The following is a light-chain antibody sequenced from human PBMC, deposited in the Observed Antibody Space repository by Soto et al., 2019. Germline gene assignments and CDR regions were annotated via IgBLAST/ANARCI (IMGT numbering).Light chain of an antibody. V-gene: IGLV1-44*01. J-gene: IGLJ3*02. CDR3: ATWDDSLNGWV. Sequence: QSVLSQPPSASGTPGQRVTISCSGCSSNIGDNTVNWYKQLPGAAPKLLIYTNNQRPAGAPDRISGSKSGTSASLAISGLQSEDEADYYCATWDDSLNGWVFGGGTKVTVL. CDR1: SSNIGDNT. CDR2: TNN.